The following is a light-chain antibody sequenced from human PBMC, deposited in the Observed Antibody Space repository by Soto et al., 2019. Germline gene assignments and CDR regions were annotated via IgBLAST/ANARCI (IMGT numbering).Light chain of an antibody. CDR1: SSDVGGYNY. J-gene: IGLJ2*01. CDR3: CSYAGSYTPVV. CDR2: DVS. Sequence: QSVLTQPRSVSGSPGQSVTISCTGTSSDVGGYNYVSWYQQHPGKAPKLMIYDVSKRPSGVPDRLSGSKSGNTASLTISGLQAEDEADYYCCSYAGSYTPVVFGGGTKLTVL. V-gene: IGLV2-11*01.